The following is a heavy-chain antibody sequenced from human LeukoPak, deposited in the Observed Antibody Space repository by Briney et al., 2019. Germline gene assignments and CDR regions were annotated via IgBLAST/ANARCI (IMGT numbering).Heavy chain of an antibody. CDR1: GFTVSSNY. V-gene: IGHV3-53*01. CDR2: IYSGGST. D-gene: IGHD3-22*01. J-gene: IGHJ4*02. Sequence: GGSLRLSCAASGFTVSSNYMSWVRQAPGKGLEWVSVIYSGGSTYYADSVKGRFTISRDNSKNTLYLQMNSLRAEDTAVYYCARDAVRGRGGYLDYWGQGTLVTVSS. CDR3: ARDAVRGRGGYLDY.